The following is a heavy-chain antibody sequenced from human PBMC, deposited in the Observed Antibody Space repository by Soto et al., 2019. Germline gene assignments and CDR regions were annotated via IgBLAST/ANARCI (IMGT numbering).Heavy chain of an antibody. D-gene: IGHD6-13*01. CDR2: INPSGGST. Sequence: RASVKVSCKASGYTFTSYYMHWVRQAPGQGLEWMGIINPSGGSTSYAQKFQGRVTMTRDTSTSTVYMELSSLRSEDTAVYYCARDLIAAAGDYYYYYYGMDVWGQGTTVTVSS. J-gene: IGHJ6*02. CDR3: ARDLIAAAGDYYYYYYGMDV. CDR1: GYTFTSYY. V-gene: IGHV1-46*01.